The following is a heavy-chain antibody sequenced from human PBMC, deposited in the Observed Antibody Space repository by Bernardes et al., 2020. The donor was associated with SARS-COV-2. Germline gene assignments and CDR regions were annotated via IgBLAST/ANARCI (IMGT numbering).Heavy chain of an antibody. J-gene: IGHJ4*02. CDR1: GGSI. Sequence: SETLSLTCTVSGGSIWSWIRQHPGKGLEWIGYIYNSGAANYNPSLKSRVTMSVDMSKNEFSLTLSSVTAADTAVYYCARTRGNRELFDYWGQGTLVTVSS. V-gene: IGHV4-59*08. CDR2: IYNSGAA. CDR3: ARTRGNRELFDY. D-gene: IGHD1-7*01.